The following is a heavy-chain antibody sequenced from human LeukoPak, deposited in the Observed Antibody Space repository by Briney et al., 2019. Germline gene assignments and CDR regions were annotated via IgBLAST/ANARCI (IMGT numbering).Heavy chain of an antibody. V-gene: IGHV3-7*01. D-gene: IGHD3-22*01. Sequence: PGGSLRLSCAASGFIFNDYWMSWVRQAPGKGLEWVAHIKGDGSDKNCVDSVKGRFTISRDNARNSLYLQMNSLRAEDTAVYYCARDSSPWMIDEWGQGILVTVSS. CDR1: GFIFNDYW. J-gene: IGHJ4*02. CDR2: IKGDGSDK. CDR3: ARDSSPWMIDE.